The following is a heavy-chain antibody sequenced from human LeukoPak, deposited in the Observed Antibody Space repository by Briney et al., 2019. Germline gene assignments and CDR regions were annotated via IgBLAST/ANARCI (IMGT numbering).Heavy chain of an antibody. D-gene: IGHD3-10*01. Sequence: SETLSLTCTVSGGSISSSSYYWGWIRQPPGKGLEWIGSIYCSGSTCYNPSLKSRVTISVDTSKNQFSLKLSSVTAADTAVYYCARLAPVRGVLPRGWFDPWGQGTLVTVSS. J-gene: IGHJ5*02. CDR2: IYCSGST. V-gene: IGHV4-39*01. CDR3: ARLAPVRGVLPRGWFDP. CDR1: GGSISSSSYY.